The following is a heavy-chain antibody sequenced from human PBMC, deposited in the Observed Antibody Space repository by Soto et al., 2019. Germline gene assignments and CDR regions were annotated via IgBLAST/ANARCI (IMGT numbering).Heavy chain of an antibody. V-gene: IGHV3-30*18. D-gene: IGHD6-13*01. CDR2: ISYAGDYQ. CDR1: GFTFSSYG. Sequence: SCAASGFTFSSYGMHWVRQAPGKGLEWVAVISYAGDYQYYADSVKGRFTISRDNSKNTLYLQMNTLRPEDTAVYFCAKSRGGSSWYEGDSWGQGTLVTVSS. J-gene: IGHJ4*02. CDR3: AKSRGGSSWYEGDS.